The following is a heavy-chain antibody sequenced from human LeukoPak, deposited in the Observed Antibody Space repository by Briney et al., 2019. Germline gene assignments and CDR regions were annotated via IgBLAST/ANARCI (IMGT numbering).Heavy chain of an antibody. CDR1: GGSISSSTYY. D-gene: IGHD3-10*01. Sequence: PSETLSLTCTVSGGSISSSTYYWGWIRQPPGRGLEWIGTIYYRGSTYYNPSLKSRVTVSVDTSNNQLSLRLSSVTAADPAVYYCAILGTGSSWGQGTLVTVSS. V-gene: IGHV4-39*01. CDR3: AILGTGSS. J-gene: IGHJ5*02. CDR2: IYYRGST.